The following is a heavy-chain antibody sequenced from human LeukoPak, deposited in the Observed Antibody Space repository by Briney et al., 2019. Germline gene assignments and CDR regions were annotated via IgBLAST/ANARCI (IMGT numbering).Heavy chain of an antibody. CDR2: IYYSGST. CDR1: GGSISSYY. V-gene: IGHV4-59*12. CDR3: ARGEVGAHFDY. Sequence: PSETLSLTCTVSGGSISSYYWSWIRQPPGKGLEWIGYIYYSGSTNYNPSLKSRVTISVDTSKNQFSLKLSSVTAADTAVYYCARGEVGAHFDYWGQGTLVTVSS. J-gene: IGHJ4*02. D-gene: IGHD1-26*01.